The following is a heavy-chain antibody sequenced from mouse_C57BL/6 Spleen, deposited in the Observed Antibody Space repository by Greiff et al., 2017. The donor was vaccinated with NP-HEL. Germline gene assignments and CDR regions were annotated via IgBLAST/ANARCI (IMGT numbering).Heavy chain of an antibody. CDR2: IYPGDGDT. J-gene: IGHJ2*01. Sequence: QVQLQQSGAELVKPGASVKISCKASGYAFSSYWMNWVKQRPGKGLEWIGQIYPGDGDTNYNGKFKGKATLTADKSSSTAYMQLSSLTSEDSAVYFCARDYEASYYFDYWGQGTTLTVSS. CDR1: GYAFSSYW. CDR3: ARDYEASYYFDY. D-gene: IGHD2-4*01. V-gene: IGHV1-80*01.